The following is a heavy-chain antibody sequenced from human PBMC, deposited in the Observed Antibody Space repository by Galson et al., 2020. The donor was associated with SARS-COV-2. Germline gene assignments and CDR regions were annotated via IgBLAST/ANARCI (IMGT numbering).Heavy chain of an antibody. CDR2: ISSSGSTI. D-gene: IGHD3-22*01. Sequence: GESLKISCAASGFTFSSYEMNWVRQAPGKGLEWVSYISSSGSTIYYADSVKGRFTISRDNAKNSLYLQMNSLRAEDTAVYYCARKVWYYDSSGYYSGYMDVWGKGTTVTVSS. CDR1: GFTFSSYE. V-gene: IGHV3-48*03. CDR3: ARKVWYYDSSGYYSGYMDV. J-gene: IGHJ6*03.